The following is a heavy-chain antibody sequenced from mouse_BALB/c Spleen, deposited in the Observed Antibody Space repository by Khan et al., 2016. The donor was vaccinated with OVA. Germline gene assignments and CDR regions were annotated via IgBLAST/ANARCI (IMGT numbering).Heavy chain of an antibody. D-gene: IGHD4-1*01. J-gene: IGHJ3*01. CDR1: GFTFSSYA. CDR2: ISSVGDYT. V-gene: IGHV5-6*02. CDR3: ASHLTGSFAY. Sequence: EVMLVESGGDLVKPGGSLKLSCVASGFTFSSYAMSWVRQTPDKRLEWVASISSVGDYTYYPDNMKGRFTISRDNVKNTLYLQMSSLKSEDTAMFYCASHLTGSFAYWGQGTLVTVSA.